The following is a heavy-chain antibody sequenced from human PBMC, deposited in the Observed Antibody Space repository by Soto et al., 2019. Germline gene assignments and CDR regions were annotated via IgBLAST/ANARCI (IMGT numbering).Heavy chain of an antibody. CDR3: ARGLNFDY. Sequence: PSETLSLTCTVSGGSISRGDYYCSCIRQPPGKGLEWIGYIYYSGSTYYNPSLKSRVTISVDTSKNQFSLKLSSVTAADTAVYYCARGLNFDYWGQGTLVTVSS. V-gene: IGHV4-30-4*01. CDR2: IYYSGST. J-gene: IGHJ4*02. CDR1: GGSISRGDYY.